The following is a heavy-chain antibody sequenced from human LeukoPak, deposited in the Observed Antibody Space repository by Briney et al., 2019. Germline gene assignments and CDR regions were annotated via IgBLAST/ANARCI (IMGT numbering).Heavy chain of an antibody. D-gene: IGHD3-22*01. CDR3: ARGLGRLRGGYYWNY. V-gene: IGHV1-8*01. J-gene: IGHJ4*02. CDR2: MNPNSGNT. CDR1: GYTFTSYD. Sequence: ASVKVSCKASGYTFTSYDINWVLQATGQGLEWMGWMNPNSGNTGYAQKFQGRVTMTRNTSISTACMELSSLRSEDTAVYYCARGLGRLRGGYYWNYWGQGTLVTVSS.